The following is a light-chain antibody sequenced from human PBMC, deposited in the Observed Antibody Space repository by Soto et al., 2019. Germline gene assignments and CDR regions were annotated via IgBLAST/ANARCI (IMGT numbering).Light chain of an antibody. Sequence: SYELTQPPSMSVSPGQTANISCSGDKLGDKFTCWYQQKPGQSPVLVIYQDTKRPSGIPERFSGSNSGNTATLSISGTQSMDEADYYCQAWDSSTAVFGGGTKVTVL. CDR1: KLGDKF. J-gene: IGLJ2*01. V-gene: IGLV3-1*01. CDR2: QDT. CDR3: QAWDSSTAV.